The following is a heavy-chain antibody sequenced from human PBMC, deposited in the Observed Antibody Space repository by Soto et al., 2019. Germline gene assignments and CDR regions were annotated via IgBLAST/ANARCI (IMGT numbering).Heavy chain of an antibody. Sequence: SGPTLVNPTRTLTLTCTFSGFSLSTSGMCVSWIRQPPGKALEWLALIDWDDDKYYSTSLKTSLTISKDTSKDQVVLTMTNMDPVDTATYYCARTPLYYYDSSGYQYYFDYWGQGTLVTVSS. D-gene: IGHD3-22*01. CDR3: ARTPLYYYDSSGYQYYFDY. CDR2: IDWDDDK. CDR1: GFSLSTSGMC. J-gene: IGHJ4*02. V-gene: IGHV2-70*01.